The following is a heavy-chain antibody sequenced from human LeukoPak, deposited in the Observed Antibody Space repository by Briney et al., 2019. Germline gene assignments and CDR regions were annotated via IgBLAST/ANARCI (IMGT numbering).Heavy chain of an antibody. V-gene: IGHV3-13*01. D-gene: IGHD6-19*01. J-gene: IGHJ4*02. CDR1: GFTFSSYD. CDR2: IGTAGDT. Sequence: GGSLRLSCAASGFTFSSYDMHWVRQATGKGLEWVSAIGTAGDTYYPGSVKDRFTISRENAKNSLYLQMNSLRAGDTAVYYCARGRWAVAGSYYYFDYWGQGTLVTVSS. CDR3: ARGRWAVAGSYYYFDY.